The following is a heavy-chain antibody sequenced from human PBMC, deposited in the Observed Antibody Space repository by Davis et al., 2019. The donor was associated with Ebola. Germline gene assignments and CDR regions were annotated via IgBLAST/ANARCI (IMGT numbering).Heavy chain of an antibody. CDR3: ARGSVGVFDY. D-gene: IGHD1-26*01. Sequence: GESLKISCAASGFTFSTYAMSWVRQAPGKGLEWVSTIGTSGDPYYADSVRGRLTISRDNFKNTVYLQMDSLRAGDTAVYYCARGSVGVFDYWGQGTLVTVSS. CDR1: GFTFSTYA. CDR2: IGTSGDP. V-gene: IGHV3-23*01. J-gene: IGHJ4*02.